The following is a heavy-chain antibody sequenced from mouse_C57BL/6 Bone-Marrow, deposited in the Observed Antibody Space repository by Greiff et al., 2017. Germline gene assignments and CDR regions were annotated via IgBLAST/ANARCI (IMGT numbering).Heavy chain of an antibody. J-gene: IGHJ1*03. CDR1: GYTFTSYW. CDR2: IDPNSGGT. Sequence: VKLMESGAELVKPGASVKLSCKASGYTFTSYWMHWVKQRPGRGLEWIGRIDPNSGGTKYNEKFKSKATLTVDKPSSTAYMQLSSLTSEDSAVYYCARDYGNYVGYFDVWGTGTTVTVSS. V-gene: IGHV1-72*01. CDR3: ARDYGNYVGYFDV. D-gene: IGHD2-1*01.